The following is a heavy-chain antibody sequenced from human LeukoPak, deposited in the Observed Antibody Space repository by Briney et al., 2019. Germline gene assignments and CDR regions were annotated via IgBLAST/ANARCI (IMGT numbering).Heavy chain of an antibody. CDR1: GGSFSGYY. V-gene: IGHV4-34*01. J-gene: IGHJ3*02. D-gene: IGHD4-17*01. CDR3: ARGKLTTAADAFDI. CDR2: INHSGST. Sequence: PSETLSLTCAVYGGSFSGYYWSWIRQPPGKGLEWIGEINHSGSTNYNPSLKSRVTISVDTSKNQFSLKLSSVTAADTAVYYCARGKLTTAADAFDIWGQGTMVTASS.